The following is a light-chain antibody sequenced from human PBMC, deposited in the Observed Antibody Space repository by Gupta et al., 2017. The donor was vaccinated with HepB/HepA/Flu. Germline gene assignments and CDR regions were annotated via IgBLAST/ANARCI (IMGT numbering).Light chain of an antibody. CDR1: QSISNY. J-gene: IGKJ4*01. CDR3: QQSYTKFPLT. Sequence: DIQMTQSPSSLSASVGDRVTVTCRASQSISNYLNWYQQKPGKAPKLLLYSASRLKSGTPARFSGSGSGTEFSLTIHGLEPEDIATYYCQQSYTKFPLTFGGGTKVAIK. V-gene: IGKV1-39*01. CDR2: SAS.